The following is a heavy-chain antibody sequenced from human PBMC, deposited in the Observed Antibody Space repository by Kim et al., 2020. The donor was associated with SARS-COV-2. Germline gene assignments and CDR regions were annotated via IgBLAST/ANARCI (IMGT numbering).Heavy chain of an antibody. D-gene: IGHD3-16*02. Sequence: GGSLRLSCAASGFTFSSYGMHWVRQAPGKGLEWVAVIWYDGSNKYYADSVKGRLTISRDNSKNTLYLQMNSLRAEDTAVYYCARYIWGSYRHAYYFDYWGQGTLVTVSS. V-gene: IGHV3-33*01. CDR2: IWYDGSNK. CDR3: ARYIWGSYRHAYYFDY. CDR1: GFTFSSYG. J-gene: IGHJ4*02.